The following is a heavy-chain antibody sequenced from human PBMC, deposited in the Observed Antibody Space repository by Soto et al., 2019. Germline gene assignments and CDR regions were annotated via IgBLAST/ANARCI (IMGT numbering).Heavy chain of an antibody. V-gene: IGHV3-53*01. J-gene: IGHJ4*02. CDR2: IYSGGST. D-gene: IGHD6-19*01. CDR3: VSSGWSYYCDY. CDR1: GFTVSSNY. Sequence: EVQLVESGGGLIQPGGSLRLSCAASGFTVSSNYMSWVRQAPGKGLEWVSVIYSGGSTYYADSVKGRFTISRDNYKNTLYLQMNSLRAEDTAVYYCVSSGWSYYCDYWGQGTLVTVAS.